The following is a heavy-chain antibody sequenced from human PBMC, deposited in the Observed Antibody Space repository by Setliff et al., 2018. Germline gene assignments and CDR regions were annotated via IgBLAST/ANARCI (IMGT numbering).Heavy chain of an antibody. CDR3: AKDTDYYDSSGYYVFDY. Sequence: GGSLRRSCAASGFTFSGYGIHWVRQAPGKGLEWVAFIRPDGSNKYYADFVKGRFTISRDNSKNTLHLQMNSLRVEDTAVYYCAKDTDYYDSSGYYVFDYWGQGTLVTVSS. V-gene: IGHV3-30*02. D-gene: IGHD3-22*01. CDR1: GFTFSGYG. J-gene: IGHJ4*02. CDR2: IRPDGSNK.